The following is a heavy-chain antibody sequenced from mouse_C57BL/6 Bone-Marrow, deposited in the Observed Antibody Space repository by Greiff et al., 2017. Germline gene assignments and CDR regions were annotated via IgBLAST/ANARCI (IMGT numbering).Heavy chain of an antibody. J-gene: IGHJ4*01. CDR2: IYPGNSDT. D-gene: IGHD1-1*01. CDR3: TRPFITTVVANYYAMDY. V-gene: IGHV1-5*01. Sequence: EVHLVESGTVLARPGASVKMSCKTSGYTFTSYWMHWVKQRPGQGLEWIGAIYPGNSDTSYNQKFKGKAKLTAVTSASTAYMELSSLTNEDSAVYYCTRPFITTVVANYYAMDYWGQGTSVTVSS. CDR1: GYTFTSYW.